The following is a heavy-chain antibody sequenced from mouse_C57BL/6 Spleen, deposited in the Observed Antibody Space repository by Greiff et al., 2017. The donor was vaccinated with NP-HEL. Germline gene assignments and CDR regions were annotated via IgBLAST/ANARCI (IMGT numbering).Heavy chain of an antibody. CDR2: ISSGSSTI. Sequence: DVKLVESGGGLVKPGGSLKLSCAASGFTFSDYGMHWVRQAPEKGLEWVAYISSGSSTIYYADTVKGRFTISRDNAKNTLLRQMTSLRSEDTAMYYCARHYYGSSHYFDYWGQGTTLTVSS. CDR3: ARHYYGSSHYFDY. V-gene: IGHV5-17*01. J-gene: IGHJ2*01. CDR1: GFTFSDYG. D-gene: IGHD1-1*01.